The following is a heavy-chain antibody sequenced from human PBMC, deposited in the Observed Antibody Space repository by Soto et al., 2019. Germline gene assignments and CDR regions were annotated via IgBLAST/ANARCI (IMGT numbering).Heavy chain of an antibody. V-gene: IGHV3-7*03. J-gene: IGHJ5*01. CDR1: GFTLSNYW. D-gene: IGHD3-10*01. CDR3: ARDYYGSGSHDS. Sequence: VGSLRLSCAASGFTLSNYWISWVRQAPGKGLEWVANIKQDGSVKYYVDSVKGRFTISRDNAKSSLYLQMNSLRAEDTALYYCARDYYGSGSHDSWGQGTLVTVSS. CDR2: IKQDGSVK.